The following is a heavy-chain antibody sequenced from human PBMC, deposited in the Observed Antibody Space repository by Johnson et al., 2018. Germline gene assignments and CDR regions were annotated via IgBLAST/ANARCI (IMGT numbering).Heavy chain of an antibody. CDR3: TRLNNSGPGAFDI. J-gene: IGHJ3*02. D-gene: IGHD5-12*01. CDR1: GFTVSSNY. CDR2: IYSGGST. Sequence: VQLVESGGGLVQPGGSLRLSCAASGFTVSSNYMNWVRQTPGKGLEWVSVIYSGGSTYYTDSVKGQFTISKDNSKNTLYLQMNSLRTEDTAVYYCTRLNNSGPGAFDIWGQGTMVTVSS. V-gene: IGHV3-66*02.